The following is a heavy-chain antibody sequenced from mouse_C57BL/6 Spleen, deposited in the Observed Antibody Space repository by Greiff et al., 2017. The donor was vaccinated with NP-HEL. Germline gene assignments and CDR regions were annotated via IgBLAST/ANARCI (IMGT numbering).Heavy chain of an antibody. V-gene: IGHV1-84*01. Sequence: VQLQQPGAELVKPGASVKMSCKASGYTFTDYYINWVKQRPGQGLEWIGWIYPGSGNTKYNEKFKGKATLTVDTSSSTAYMQLSSLTSEDSAVYVCERGSNGAMDYWGQGTLVTVSS. D-gene: IGHD2-5*01. J-gene: IGHJ4*01. CDR2: IYPGSGNT. CDR1: GYTFTDYY. CDR3: ERGSNGAMDY.